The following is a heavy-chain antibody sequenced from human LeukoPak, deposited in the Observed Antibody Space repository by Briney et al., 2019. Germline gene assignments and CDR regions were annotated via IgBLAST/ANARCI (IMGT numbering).Heavy chain of an antibody. J-gene: IGHJ4*02. D-gene: IGHD1-26*01. CDR1: GFTVSSNY. V-gene: IGHV3-21*01. Sequence: GGSLRLSCAASGFTVSSNYMSWVRQAPGKGLEWVSSISSSSSYIYYADSVKGRFTISRDNAKNSLYLQMNSLRAEDTAVYYCARSHQRVGIEDYWGQGTLVTVSS. CDR2: ISSSSSYI. CDR3: ARSHQRVGIEDY.